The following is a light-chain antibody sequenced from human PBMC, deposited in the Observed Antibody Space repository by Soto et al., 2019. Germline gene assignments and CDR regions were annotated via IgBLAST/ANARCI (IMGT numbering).Light chain of an antibody. V-gene: IGKV3-20*01. Sequence: EVVLTQSPGTLSLSPGERVTLSCRTSQSVRSTFLAWYQQKPGQAPRLLIYGASTRATGIPDRFSGSGSGTDFTLTISRLEPEDSAVSYCQQYDTSPPTYTFGQGTKLEIE. CDR3: QQYDTSPPTYT. CDR2: GAS. CDR1: QSVRSTF. J-gene: IGKJ2*01.